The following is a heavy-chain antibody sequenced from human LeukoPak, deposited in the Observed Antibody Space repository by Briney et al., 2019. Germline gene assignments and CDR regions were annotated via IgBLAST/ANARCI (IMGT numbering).Heavy chain of an antibody. Sequence: PSETLSLTCAVYGGSFSGYYWSWIRQPPGKGLEWIGEINHSGSTNYNPSLKSRVTISVDTSKNQFSLKLSSVTAADTAVYYCARSDFWSGYFDYWGQGTLVTASS. CDR1: GGSFSGYY. J-gene: IGHJ4*02. CDR3: ARSDFWSGYFDY. CDR2: INHSGST. D-gene: IGHD3-3*01. V-gene: IGHV4-34*01.